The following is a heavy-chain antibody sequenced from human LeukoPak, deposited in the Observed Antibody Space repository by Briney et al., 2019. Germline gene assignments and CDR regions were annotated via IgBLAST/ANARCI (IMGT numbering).Heavy chain of an antibody. V-gene: IGHV3-74*01. J-gene: IGHJ3*02. CDR3: AGDLAFDI. CDR2: VNSDGKTT. CDR1: GFSFSSYW. Sequence: PGGSLRLSCAASGFSFSSYWMHWVRQTPGKGLVWVSRVNSDGKTTTCADTVKGRFTISRDNAKNTMYLQMNSLTAEDTAVYYCAGDLAFDIWGQGTMVTVSS.